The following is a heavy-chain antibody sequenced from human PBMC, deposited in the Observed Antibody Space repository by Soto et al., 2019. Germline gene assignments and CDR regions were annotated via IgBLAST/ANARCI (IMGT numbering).Heavy chain of an antibody. CDR3: ATAKDRQQLGGNYCYLMDV. D-gene: IGHD3-3*02. V-gene: IGHV1-69*12. J-gene: IGHJ6*01. CDR1: GGTFRTSA. CDR2: IMPVFPTP. Sequence: QVQLVQSGAEVKKPGSSVKVSCKTSGGTFRTSAISWVRQAPGQGLEWMGGIMPVFPTPDYAQKFQGRVTIPADESTVTAYTEMNNLPFEDRAVYYCATAKDRQQLGGNYCYLMDVWGQGTTVTVSS.